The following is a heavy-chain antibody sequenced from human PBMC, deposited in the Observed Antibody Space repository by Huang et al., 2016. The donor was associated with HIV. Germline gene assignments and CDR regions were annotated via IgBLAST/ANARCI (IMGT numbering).Heavy chain of an antibody. J-gene: IGHJ5*02. Sequence: QVQLVESGGGLVQPGRSLRLSCSASGLTFTNYAIHWVRQAPGNGLEWVAFISYDGRNKVYAVSVTGRFTISRDNAKSTLYLLMNSLRVDDTALYYCARSAVPGDGDWFDPWGQGTLVTVSS. CDR3: ARSAVPGDGDWFDP. CDR1: GLTFTNYA. D-gene: IGHD6-19*01. CDR2: ISYDGRNK. V-gene: IGHV3-30*04.